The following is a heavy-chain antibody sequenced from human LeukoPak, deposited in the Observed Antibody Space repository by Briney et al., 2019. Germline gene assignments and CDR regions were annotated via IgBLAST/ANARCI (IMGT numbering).Heavy chain of an antibody. V-gene: IGHV4-34*01. J-gene: IGHJ3*02. CDR3: ARGNSRGPGTDPFDI. CDR1: GGSFSDYY. Sequence: SETLSLTCAVYGGSFSDYYWSWIRQPPGKGLEWIGEINHSGSTNYNPSLKSRVTISVDTSKNQFSLKLSSVTAADTAVYYCARGNSRGPGTDPFDIWGQGTMVTVSS. D-gene: IGHD1-1*01. CDR2: INHSGST.